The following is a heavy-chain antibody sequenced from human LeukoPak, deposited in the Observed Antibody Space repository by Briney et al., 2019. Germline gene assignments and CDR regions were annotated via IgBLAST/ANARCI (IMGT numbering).Heavy chain of an antibody. Sequence: SETLSLTCAVYGGSFSVYSWSWIRQPPGKGLEWIGEINHSGSTNYNPSLKSRVTISVDTSKNQFSLKLSSVTAADTAVYYCASHRTREEPGPLDIWGQGTMVTISS. D-gene: IGHD1-26*01. CDR3: ASHRTREEPGPLDI. V-gene: IGHV4-34*01. CDR2: INHSGST. J-gene: IGHJ3*02. CDR1: GGSFSVYS.